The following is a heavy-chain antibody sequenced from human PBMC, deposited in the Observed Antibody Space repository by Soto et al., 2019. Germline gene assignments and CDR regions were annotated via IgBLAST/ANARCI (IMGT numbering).Heavy chain of an antibody. D-gene: IGHD2-8*02. V-gene: IGHV4-34*01. CDR1: GASFSGYY. CDR3: ARDKITGLFDY. Sequence: SETLSLTCAVYGASFSGYYWTWIRQPPGTGLEWSGEINHSESTNYNPSLKSRVTISVDTSKNQFSLKLTSLTAADTAVYYCARDKITGLFDYWGQGTLVTVSS. J-gene: IGHJ4*02. CDR2: INHSEST.